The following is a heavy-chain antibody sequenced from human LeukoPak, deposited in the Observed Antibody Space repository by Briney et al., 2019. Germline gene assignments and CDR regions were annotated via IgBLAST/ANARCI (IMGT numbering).Heavy chain of an antibody. D-gene: IGHD3-3*01. CDR2: IYTSGST. Sequence: SETLSLTCTVSGGSISSYYWSWIRQPAGKGLEWIGRIYTSGSTNYNPSLKSRVTISVDTSKNQFSLKLSSVTAADTAVYYCAREAENYDFWSGYPNYFDYWGQGTLVTVSS. CDR1: GGSISSYY. CDR3: AREAENYDFWSGYPNYFDY. V-gene: IGHV4-4*07. J-gene: IGHJ4*02.